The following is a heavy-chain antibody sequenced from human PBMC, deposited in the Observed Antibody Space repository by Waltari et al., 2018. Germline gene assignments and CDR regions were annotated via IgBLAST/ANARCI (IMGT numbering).Heavy chain of an antibody. V-gene: IGHV3-48*03. CDR2: TTSSGSST. Sequence: EVQLVESGGGLVQPGGSVRLSCEASGFSFSIYDMSWVRQAPGKGLDWLSYTTSSGSSTQYANSVRGRFTISRDNAKNSLYLQLNNLGAEDTAVYYCARNRKIIAAGWGRDLDYWGQGTLVIVSS. CDR1: GFSFSIYD. CDR3: ARNRKIIAAGWGRDLDY. J-gene: IGHJ4*02. D-gene: IGHD6-13*01.